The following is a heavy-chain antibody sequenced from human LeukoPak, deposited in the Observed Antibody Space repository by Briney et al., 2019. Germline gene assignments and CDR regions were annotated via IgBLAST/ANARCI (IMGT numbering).Heavy chain of an antibody. CDR3: ARGPGTWYYY. V-gene: IGHV4-39*07. CDR2: IHYSETT. J-gene: IGHJ4*02. CDR1: GGSISSSNYY. D-gene: IGHD6-13*01. Sequence: SETLSLTCSVSGGSISSSNYYWGWIRQPPGKGLEWIGNIHYSETTYYNPSLKSRVTISIDTSKNQFSLKLSSVTAADTALYYCARGPGTWYYYWGQGTLVTVSS.